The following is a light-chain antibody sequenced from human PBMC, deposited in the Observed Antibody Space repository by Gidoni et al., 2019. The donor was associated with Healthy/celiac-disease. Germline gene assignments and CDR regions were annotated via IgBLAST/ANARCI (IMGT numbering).Light chain of an antibody. V-gene: IGLV2-14*01. CDR2: EVS. Sequence: QSALTQPASVSGSPGQSITIPCTGTSSYVGGFNYVSWYQRHPGKAPKLMIFEVSNRPSGVSNRFSGSKSGNTASLTISGLQAEDEADYYCSSYTSSSAQVFGTGTKFTVL. CDR1: SSYVGGFNY. J-gene: IGLJ1*01. CDR3: SSYTSSSAQV.